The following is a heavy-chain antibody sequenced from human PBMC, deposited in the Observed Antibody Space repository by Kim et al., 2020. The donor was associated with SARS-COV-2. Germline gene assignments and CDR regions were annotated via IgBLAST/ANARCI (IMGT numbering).Heavy chain of an antibody. Sequence: GGSLRLSCAASGFTFSSYAMSWVRQAPGKGLEWVSAISGSGGSTYYADSVKGRFTISRDNSKNTLYLQMNSLRAEDTAVYYCASIGYYDSSGYDAFDIWGQGTMVTVSS. J-gene: IGHJ3*02. CDR2: ISGSGGST. V-gene: IGHV3-23*01. CDR1: GFTFSSYA. CDR3: ASIGYYDSSGYDAFDI. D-gene: IGHD3-22*01.